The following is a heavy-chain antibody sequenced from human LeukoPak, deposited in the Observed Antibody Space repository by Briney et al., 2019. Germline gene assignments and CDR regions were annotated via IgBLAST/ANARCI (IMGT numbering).Heavy chain of an antibody. Sequence: SETLSLTCTVSGGSISSGDYYWSWIRQPPGKGLEWIGYIYYSGSTYYNPSLKRRVTISVDTSKNQFSLKLSSVTAADTAVYYCARGPSYYGDYAFDYWGQGTLVTVSS. V-gene: IGHV4-30-4*01. J-gene: IGHJ4*02. CDR1: GGSISSGDYY. CDR2: IYYSGST. D-gene: IGHD4-17*01. CDR3: ARGPSYYGDYAFDY.